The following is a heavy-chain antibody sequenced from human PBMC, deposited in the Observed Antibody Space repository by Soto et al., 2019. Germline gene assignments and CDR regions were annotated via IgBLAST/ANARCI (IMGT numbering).Heavy chain of an antibody. CDR2: IAADETNT. CDR3: AKNRGPILRDGLDY. Sequence: EVQLVESGGGLVQPGGSRRISCAASGFTFSNYWMYWVRKVPGQGLVWVSRIAADETNTAYADSVEGRFTISRDNAKNTLYLQRNSLRPEDTAFYYCAKNRGPILRDGLDYWGQGTLVTVSS. D-gene: IGHD3-10*01. J-gene: IGHJ1*01. CDR1: GFTFSNYW. V-gene: IGHV3-74*01.